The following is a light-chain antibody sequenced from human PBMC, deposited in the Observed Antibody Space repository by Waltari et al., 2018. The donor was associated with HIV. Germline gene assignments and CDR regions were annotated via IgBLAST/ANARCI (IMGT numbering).Light chain of an antibody. CDR3: SSYAGRNTYVM. CDR2: EVT. J-gene: IGLJ3*02. V-gene: IGLV2-8*01. CDR1: SSDVGGYNY. Sequence: QSALTQPPSASGSPGQSVTISCTGTSSDVGGYNYVSWYQHSPGKAPKLLIYEVTKRPSGLPNRFAGSKSGNPASLTVSGLQAEDEADYYCSSYAGRNTYVMFGGGTKLTVL.